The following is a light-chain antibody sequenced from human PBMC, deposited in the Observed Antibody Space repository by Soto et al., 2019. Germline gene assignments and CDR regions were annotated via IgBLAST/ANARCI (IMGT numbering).Light chain of an antibody. Sequence: IVLTQSPATLSLSPGERATLSCRASQSVSTSLAWYQQKPGQAPRLLIYDASNRATGIPARFSGSGSGTDFTLTISSLEPEDFAVYYCLQRSNWPRTFGPGTKVDIK. CDR2: DAS. CDR3: LQRSNWPRT. J-gene: IGKJ3*01. V-gene: IGKV3-11*01. CDR1: QSVSTS.